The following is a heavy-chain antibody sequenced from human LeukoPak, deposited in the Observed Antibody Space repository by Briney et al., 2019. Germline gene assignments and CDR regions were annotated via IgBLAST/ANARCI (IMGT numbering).Heavy chain of an antibody. CDR2: ISAYNGNT. J-gene: IGHJ6*02. Sequence: ASVKVSCKASGYTFTSYGISWVRQAPGQGLEWMGWISAYNGNTNYAQKLQGRVTMTTDTSTSTACMELRSLRSDDTAVYYCARDPTVTTIFYYYYGMDVWGQGTTVTVSS. CDR1: GYTFTSYG. CDR3: ARDPTVTTIFYYYYGMDV. D-gene: IGHD4-17*01. V-gene: IGHV1-18*01.